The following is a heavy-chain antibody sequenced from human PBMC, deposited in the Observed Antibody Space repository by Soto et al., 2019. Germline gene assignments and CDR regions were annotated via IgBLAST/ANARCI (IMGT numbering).Heavy chain of an antibody. Sequence: GASVKVSCKASGGTFNSYIVNWVRQAPGQGLEWMGGIMPVFGTAKYAQKFQDRVTITADKSTSTAYMELRGLKSEDTAVYYCARGLDQPPVGLYFDNWGQGTLVPVSS. CDR1: GGTFNSYI. D-gene: IGHD1-26*01. V-gene: IGHV1-69*06. J-gene: IGHJ4*02. CDR3: ARGLDQPPVGLYFDN. CDR2: IMPVFGTA.